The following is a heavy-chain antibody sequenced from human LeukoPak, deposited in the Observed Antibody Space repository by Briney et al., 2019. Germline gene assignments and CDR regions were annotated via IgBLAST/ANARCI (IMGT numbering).Heavy chain of an antibody. CDR3: AKVRYCSGVNCYPDDK. Sequence: GGSLRLSCAASGFTFSDYSMHWVRQAPGKGLKWVAFIRYDGNNKYYADSVKGRFTISRDNSKNMLYLEMNSLSTEDTAVYYCAKVRYCSGVNCYPDDKGGQGTLVTVSA. CDR1: GFTFSDYS. D-gene: IGHD2-15*01. V-gene: IGHV3-30*02. J-gene: IGHJ4*02. CDR2: IRYDGNNK.